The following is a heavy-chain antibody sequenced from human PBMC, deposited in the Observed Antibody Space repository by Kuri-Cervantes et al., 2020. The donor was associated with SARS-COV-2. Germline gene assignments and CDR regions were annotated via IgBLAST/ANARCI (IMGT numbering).Heavy chain of an antibody. D-gene: IGHD1-26*01. CDR2: IYYSGST. J-gene: IGHJ4*03. CDR1: GGSFSGYY. CDR3: ARGELLPYYFDY. V-gene: IGHV4-59*01. Sequence: SQTLSLTCAVYGGSFSGYYWSWIRQPPGKGLEWIGYIYYSGSTNYNPSLKSRVTISVDTSKNQFSLKLSSVTAADTAVYYCARGELLPYYFDYWAKGPRSTSPQ.